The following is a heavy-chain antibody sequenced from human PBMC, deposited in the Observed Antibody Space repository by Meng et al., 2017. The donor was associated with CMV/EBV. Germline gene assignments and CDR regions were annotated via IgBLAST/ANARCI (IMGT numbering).Heavy chain of an antibody. CDR1: SSRSSY. J-gene: IGHJ5*02. CDR3: AREARMMVRGVMVNWFDP. D-gene: IGHD3-10*01. V-gene: IGHV4-39*07. Sequence: SSRSSYWGWFRQPPGKGLEWIGSIYYSGSTYYNPSLKSRVTISVDTSKNQFSLKLSSVTAADTAVYYCAREARMMVRGVMVNWFDPWGQGTLVTVSS. CDR2: IYYSGST.